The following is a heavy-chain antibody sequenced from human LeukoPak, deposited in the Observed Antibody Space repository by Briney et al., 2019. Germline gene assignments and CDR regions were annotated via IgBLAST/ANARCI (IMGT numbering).Heavy chain of an antibody. V-gene: IGHV4-38-2*01. CDR3: ARPPGSSDYGAAFDF. CDR2: IYHSGTT. Sequence: SETLSLTCGVSGYSITSGYFWGWIRQPPGKGLEWIGSIYHSGTTYYNPSLKSRVTISVDTSKNQFSLKLSSVTAADTAVYYCARPPGSSDYGAAFDFWGQGTLVTVSS. CDR1: GYSITSGYF. D-gene: IGHD4-17*01. J-gene: IGHJ4*02.